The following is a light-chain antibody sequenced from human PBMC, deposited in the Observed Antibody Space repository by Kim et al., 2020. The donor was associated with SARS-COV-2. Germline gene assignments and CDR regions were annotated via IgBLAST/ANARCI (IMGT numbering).Light chain of an antibody. CDR3: QTWGTGIVV. CDR2: LNSDGSH. J-gene: IGLJ2*01. V-gene: IGLV4-69*01. Sequence: QLVLTQSPSASASLGAWVKLTCTLSSGHSSYAIAWHQQQPEKGPRYLMKLNSDGSHSKGDGIPDRFSGSSSGAERYLTISSLQSEDEADYYCQTWGTGIVVFGGGTQLTVL. CDR1: SGHSSYA.